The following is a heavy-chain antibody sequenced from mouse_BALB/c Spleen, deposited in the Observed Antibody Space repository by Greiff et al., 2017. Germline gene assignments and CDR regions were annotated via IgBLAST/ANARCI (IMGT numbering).Heavy chain of an antibody. V-gene: IGHV1-69*01. CDR1: GYTFTDYW. CDR2: IDTSDSYT. CDR3: ARGGYGYDSDAMDY. D-gene: IGHD2-2*01. Sequence: QVQLQQPGAELVMPGASVKMSCKASGYTFTDYWMHWVKQRPGQGLEWIGAIDTSDSYTSYNQKFKGKATLTVDESSSTAYMQLSSLTSEDSAVYYGARGGYGYDSDAMDYWGQGTSVTVSS. J-gene: IGHJ4*01.